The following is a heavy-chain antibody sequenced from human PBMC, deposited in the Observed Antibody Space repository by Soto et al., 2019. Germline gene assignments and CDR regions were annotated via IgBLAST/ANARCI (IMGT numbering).Heavy chain of an antibody. CDR1: GYTFPSYD. CDR2: MNPNSGNT. CDR3: ARGVVGCTNGVCYMEFDP. J-gene: IGHJ5*02. V-gene: IGHV1-8*01. D-gene: IGHD2-8*01. Sequence: VASVKVSCKASGYTFPSYDINWVRQATGQGLERKGRMNPNSGNTGYAQKFQGRVTMTRNTSISTAYMELSSLRSEDTAVYYCARGVVGCTNGVCYMEFDPWGQGTLVTVSS.